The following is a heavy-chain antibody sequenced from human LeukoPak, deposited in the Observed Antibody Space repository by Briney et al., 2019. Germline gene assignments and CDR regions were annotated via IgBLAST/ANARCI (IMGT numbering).Heavy chain of an antibody. V-gene: IGHV5-51*01. D-gene: IGHD1-26*01. CDR2: IYLGDSDH. CDR3: ARHESGQGWGALGAFDI. J-gene: IGHJ3*02. CDR1: GYSFTSYW. Sequence: GESLKTSSKGSGYSFTSYWFGWGRKMPGKGLGRKGIIYLGDSDHRESPYFQGQVTSSVDKSLGTAYLQWSSLKGSDTAMYYCARHESGQGWGALGAFDIWGQGTMVTVSS.